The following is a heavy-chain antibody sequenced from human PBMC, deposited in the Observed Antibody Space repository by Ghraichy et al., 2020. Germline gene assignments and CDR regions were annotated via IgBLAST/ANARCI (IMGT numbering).Heavy chain of an antibody. CDR3: ARDLGGSWVFDY. CDR2: ISSSSSYI. Sequence: GGSLRLSCAASGFTFSSYSMNWVRQAPGKGLEWVSSISSSSSYIYYADSVKGRFTISRDNAKNSLYLQMNSLRAEDTAVYYCARDLGGSWVFDYWGQGTLVTVSS. V-gene: IGHV3-21*01. J-gene: IGHJ4*02. CDR1: GFTFSSYS. D-gene: IGHD1-26*01.